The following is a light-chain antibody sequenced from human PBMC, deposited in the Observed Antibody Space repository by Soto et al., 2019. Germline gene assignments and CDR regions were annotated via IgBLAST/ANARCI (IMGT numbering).Light chain of an antibody. Sequence: QSVLTQPPSVSAAPGQKVTISCSGSSSNIGHNYVSWYQQLPGTAPKLLIYDNNERPSGIPDRFSGSKSGTSATLGITGLQTGDEADYYCGTWYSSLSAGVFGGGTKLTVL. J-gene: IGLJ3*02. CDR2: DNN. CDR1: SSNIGHNY. V-gene: IGLV1-51*01. CDR3: GTWYSSLSAGV.